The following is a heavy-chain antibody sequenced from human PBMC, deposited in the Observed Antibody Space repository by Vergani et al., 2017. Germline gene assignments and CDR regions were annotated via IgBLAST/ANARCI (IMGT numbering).Heavy chain of an antibody. CDR3: ARGLGGNLGWLRYGGDPFDY. Sequence: EVQLVESGGGFVQPGGSLRLSCAASGFTFSSYWMHWVRHAPGKGLVWVSRINSDGSSTSYADSVKGRFTISRDNAKNTLYLQMNSLRAEDTAVYYCARGLGGNLGWLRYGGDPFDYWGQGTLVTVSS. CDR1: GFTFSSYW. CDR2: INSDGSST. J-gene: IGHJ4*02. V-gene: IGHV3-74*01. D-gene: IGHD5-12*01.